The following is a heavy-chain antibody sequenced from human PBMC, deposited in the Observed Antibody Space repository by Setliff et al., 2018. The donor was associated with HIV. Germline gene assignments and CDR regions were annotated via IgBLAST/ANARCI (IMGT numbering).Heavy chain of an antibody. CDR3: ARGGTSSNWFRA. CDR1: GVSISAYF. V-gene: IGHV4-59*01. CDR2: IYNSATT. Sequence: KSSETLSLTCAVSGVSISAYFWSWIRQSPEKGLQWIGFIYNSATTNYNPSLKSRVTMSLDTSKNQLSLKLTSVTAADTAVYYCARGGTSSNWFRAWGQGTLVTVSS. J-gene: IGHJ5*02. D-gene: IGHD2-2*01.